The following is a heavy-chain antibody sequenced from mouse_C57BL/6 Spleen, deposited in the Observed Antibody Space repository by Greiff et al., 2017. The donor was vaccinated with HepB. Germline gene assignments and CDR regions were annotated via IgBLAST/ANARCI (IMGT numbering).Heavy chain of an antibody. CDR2: INPSSGST. CDR1: GYTFTSYT. Sequence: QVQLQQSGAELARPGASVKMSCKASGYTFTSYTMHWVKQRPGQGLEWIGYINPSSGSTKYNQKFKDKATWTADKSSSTAYMQLSSLTSEDAAVYYCARNYGSRYAMDYWGQGTSVTVAS. J-gene: IGHJ4*01. CDR3: ARNYGSRYAMDY. D-gene: IGHD1-1*01. V-gene: IGHV1-4*01.